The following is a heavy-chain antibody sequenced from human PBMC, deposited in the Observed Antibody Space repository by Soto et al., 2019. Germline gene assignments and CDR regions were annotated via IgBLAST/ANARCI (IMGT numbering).Heavy chain of an antibody. V-gene: IGHV1-46*01. CDR2: IHPSGVTT. J-gene: IGHJ4*02. CDR3: ARGACSGGSCYSSDY. CDR1: GYTFTDYY. D-gene: IGHD2-15*01. Sequence: QVQLVQSGAEVKKPGASVKVSCQASGYTFTDYYVHWVRQAPGQGPEWTGIIHPSGVTTRYAQKFQGRLTLTRDTSTSTVYMELSSLRSEDTAVYYCARGACSGGSCYSSDYWGQGTLVTVSS.